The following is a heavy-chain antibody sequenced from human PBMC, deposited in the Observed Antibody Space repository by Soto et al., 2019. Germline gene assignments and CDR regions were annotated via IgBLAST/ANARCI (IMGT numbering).Heavy chain of an antibody. CDR1: GYTFTSYD. D-gene: IGHD6-13*01. CDR3: AREDPSYGSSLEN. Sequence: GASVKVSCKASGYTFTSYDIKWVRQATGQGLEWMGWMNPNSGNTGYAQKFQGRVTMTRNTSISTAYMELSSLRSEDTAVYYCAREDPSYGSSLENWGQGTMVTVSS. CDR2: MNPNSGNT. J-gene: IGHJ4*02. V-gene: IGHV1-8*01.